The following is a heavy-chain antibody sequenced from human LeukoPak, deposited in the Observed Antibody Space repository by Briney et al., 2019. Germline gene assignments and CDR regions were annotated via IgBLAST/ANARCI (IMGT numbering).Heavy chain of an antibody. CDR2: ISVSGKTI. CDR3: ARDGSDSTAYHYYMDV. J-gene: IGHJ6*03. V-gene: IGHV3-11*04. CDR1: GFTFSDYN. D-gene: IGHD1-26*01. Sequence: GGSLRLSCAASGFTFSDYNFNWIRQAPGKGPEWVSYISVSGKTIYYADAVKGRFTISRDNAKNSLFLQMNSLRVADTAVYYCARDGSDSTAYHYYMDVWGKGATVPVSS.